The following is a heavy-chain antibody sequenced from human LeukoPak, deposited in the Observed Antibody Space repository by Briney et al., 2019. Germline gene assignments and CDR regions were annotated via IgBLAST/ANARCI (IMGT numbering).Heavy chain of an antibody. CDR2: INTNTGNP. V-gene: IGHV7-4-1*02. CDR3: ARGGDSTQGYYYYGMDV. Sequence: ASVKVSCKASGYTFTSYAMNWVRQAPGQGLEWMGWINTNTGNPTYAQGFTGRFVFSLDTSVSTAYLQISSLKAEDTAVYYCARGGDSTQGYYYYGMDVWGQGTTVTVSS. D-gene: IGHD2-21*02. CDR1: GYTFTSYA. J-gene: IGHJ6*02.